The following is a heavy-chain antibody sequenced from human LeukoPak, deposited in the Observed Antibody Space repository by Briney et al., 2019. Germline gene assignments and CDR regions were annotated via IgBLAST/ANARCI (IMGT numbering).Heavy chain of an antibody. CDR3: ARDIPGIAAAGERDY. Sequence: PGGSLRLSCAASGFTFSSYSMNWVRQAPGKGLEWVSSISSSSSYIYYADSVKGRFTISRDNAKNSLYLQMNSLRAEDTAVYYCARDIPGIAAAGERDYWGQGTLVTVSS. V-gene: IGHV3-21*01. J-gene: IGHJ4*02. D-gene: IGHD6-13*01. CDR1: GFTFSSYS. CDR2: ISSSSSYI.